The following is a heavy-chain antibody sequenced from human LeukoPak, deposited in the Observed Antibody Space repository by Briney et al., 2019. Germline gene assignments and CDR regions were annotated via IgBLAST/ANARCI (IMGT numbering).Heavy chain of an antibody. D-gene: IGHD1-1*01. Sequence: SETLSLTCTVSGGSISSYYWSWIRQPPGKGLEWIGYIYYSGSTNSNPSLKSRVTISVDTSKNQFSLKLSSVTAADTAVYYCAREGTAGTNLNWFDPWGQGTLVTVSS. J-gene: IGHJ5*02. V-gene: IGHV4-59*01. CDR3: AREGTAGTNLNWFDP. CDR2: IYYSGST. CDR1: GGSISSYY.